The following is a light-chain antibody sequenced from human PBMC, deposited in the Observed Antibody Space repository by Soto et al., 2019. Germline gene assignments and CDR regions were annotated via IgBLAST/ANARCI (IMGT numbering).Light chain of an antibody. J-gene: IGKJ1*01. CDR1: QGVSSD. CDR3: RHYTHRLLT. V-gene: IGKV3-15*01. Sequence: AMSRAAVSGSREESTPLSCRAGQGVSSDLAWHQQRPGQAPRLLIYGASTRATGIPARFSGSGSGTEFTLTISYLQSDDFVTDYCRHYTHRLLTFAQGTKVDIK. CDR2: GAS.